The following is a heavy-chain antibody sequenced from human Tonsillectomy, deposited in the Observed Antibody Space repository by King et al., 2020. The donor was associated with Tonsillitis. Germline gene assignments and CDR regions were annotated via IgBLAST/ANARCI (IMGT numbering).Heavy chain of an antibody. Sequence: VQLVESGGGLVQPGGSLRLSCSASGFTFSSYAMHWVRQAPGKGLEYVSAISSNGGSTYYADSVKGRFTISRDNSKNTLYLQMSSLRAEDTAVYYCVKGVYSSGWYPPYWGQGTLVTVSS. CDR2: ISSNGGST. CDR3: VKGVYSSGWYPPY. D-gene: IGHD6-19*01. J-gene: IGHJ4*02. V-gene: IGHV3-64D*06. CDR1: GFTFSSYA.